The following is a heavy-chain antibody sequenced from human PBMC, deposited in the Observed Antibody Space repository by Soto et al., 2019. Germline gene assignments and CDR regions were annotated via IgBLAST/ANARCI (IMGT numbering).Heavy chain of an antibody. J-gene: IGHJ4*02. V-gene: IGHV3-11*04. CDR1: GFTFSDYY. D-gene: IGHD5-12*01. Sequence: PGGSLRLSCAASGFTFSDYYMSWIRQAPGKGLEWVSDISSSGSTIYYADSVKGRFTISRDNSRNTLFLQMNSLRPEDTAVYYCARVYSSLDYGIDYWGQGTLVTVSS. CDR3: ARVYSSLDYGIDY. CDR2: ISSSGSTI.